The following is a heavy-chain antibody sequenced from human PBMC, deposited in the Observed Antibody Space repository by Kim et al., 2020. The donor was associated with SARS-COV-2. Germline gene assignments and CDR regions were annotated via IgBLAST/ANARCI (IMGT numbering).Heavy chain of an antibody. D-gene: IGHD6-13*01. Sequence: SETLSLTCTVSGGSISSGGYYWSWIRQHPGKGLEWIGYIYYSGSTYYNPSLKSRVTISVDTSKNQFSLKLSSVTAADTAVYYCARENSSSWYSAPFDPWGQGTLVTVSS. J-gene: IGHJ5*02. CDR1: GGSISSGGYY. CDR3: ARENSSSWYSAPFDP. V-gene: IGHV4-31*03. CDR2: IYYSGST.